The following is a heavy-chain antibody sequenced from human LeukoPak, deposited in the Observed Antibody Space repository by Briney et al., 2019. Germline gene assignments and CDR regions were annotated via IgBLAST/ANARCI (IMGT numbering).Heavy chain of an antibody. J-gene: IGHJ3*02. CDR1: GFTFSTYN. CDR3: ARGRTPDDAFDI. Sequence: GGSLRLSCAASGFTFSTYNMNWVRQAPGKGLEWVSSISSGSSYMYYADSVKGRFTISRDNAKNSLYLQMNSLRAEDTAVYYCARGRTPDDAFDIWGQGTMVTVSS. CDR2: ISSGSSYM. V-gene: IGHV3-21*01.